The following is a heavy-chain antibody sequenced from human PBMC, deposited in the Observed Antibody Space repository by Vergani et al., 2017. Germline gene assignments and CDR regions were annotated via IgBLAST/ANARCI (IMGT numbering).Heavy chain of an antibody. D-gene: IGHD4-17*01. CDR3: ARMTEDYGDYVGWFDP. CDR2: ISSSGSTI. CDR1: GFTFSSYE. Sequence: EVQLVESGGGLVQPGGSLRLSCAASGFTFSSYEMNWVRQAPGKGLEWVSYISSSGSTIYYADSVKGRFTISRDNAKKSLYLRMNSLRAEDTAVYYCARMTEDYGDYVGWFDPWGQGTLVTVSS. J-gene: IGHJ5*02. V-gene: IGHV3-48*03.